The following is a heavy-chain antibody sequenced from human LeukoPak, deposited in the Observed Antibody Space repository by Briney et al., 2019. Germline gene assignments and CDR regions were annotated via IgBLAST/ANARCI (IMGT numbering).Heavy chain of an antibody. CDR2: IYYSGST. Sequence: SETLSLTCTVSGGSISSYYWSWIRQPPGKGLEWIGYIYYSGSTNYNPSLKSRVTISVDTSKNQFSLKLSSVTAADTAVYYCARGLKDDFWSGYYFDYRGQGTLVTVSS. CDR3: ARGLKDDFWSGYYFDY. J-gene: IGHJ4*02. V-gene: IGHV4-59*01. D-gene: IGHD3-3*01. CDR1: GGSISSYY.